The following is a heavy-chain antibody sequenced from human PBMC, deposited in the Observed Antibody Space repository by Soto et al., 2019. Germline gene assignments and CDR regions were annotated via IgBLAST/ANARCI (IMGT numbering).Heavy chain of an antibody. CDR2: IYWDDSK. J-gene: IGHJ4*02. V-gene: IGHV2-5*02. Sequence: QITLKESGPTLVRPTQTLTLTCAFSGFSLSTSGVGVGWIRQPTGKALEWLAVIYWDDSKHYSPSLRSRLTITKGASKNPVVLTTTNMDPSDTGTYYCAHKGPEDWPLDYWCQGNLVTVPS. CDR1: GFSLSTSGVG. D-gene: IGHD3-9*01. CDR3: AHKGPEDWPLDY.